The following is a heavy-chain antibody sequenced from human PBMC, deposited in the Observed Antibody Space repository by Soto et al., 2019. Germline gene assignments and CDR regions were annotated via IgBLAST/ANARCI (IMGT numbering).Heavy chain of an antibody. CDR3: ARKATAGWSYFDF. CDR2: ITSLVGTA. J-gene: IGHJ4*02. D-gene: IGHD6-13*01. Sequence: SVEVSCKASGWTFSSNSINWGRQTPGQGLEWMGGITSLVGTAYYAQKFQGRVTITADESTSTVYMELSSLRSEDTAVYYCARKATAGWSYFDFWGQGTLVTVSS. CDR1: GWTFSSNS. V-gene: IGHV1-69*13.